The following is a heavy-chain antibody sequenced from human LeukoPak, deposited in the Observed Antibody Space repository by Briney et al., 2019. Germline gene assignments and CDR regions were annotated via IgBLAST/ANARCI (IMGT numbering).Heavy chain of an antibody. CDR3: AKDFDTTVVLDAFNM. CDR2: IRGNGGST. Sequence: PGGSLRLSCAASGFSFSNYAMNWVRQAPGKGLGGVSSIRGNGGSTYYAASVKGRFVISRDNSKNTLYLQMMGLRAEDTAVYYCAKDFDTTVVLDAFNMWGQGTLVAVSS. V-gene: IGHV3-23*01. D-gene: IGHD4-23*01. CDR1: GFSFSNYA. J-gene: IGHJ3*02.